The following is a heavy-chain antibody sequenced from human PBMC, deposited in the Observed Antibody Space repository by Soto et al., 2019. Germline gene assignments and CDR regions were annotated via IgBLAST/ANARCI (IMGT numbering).Heavy chain of an antibody. J-gene: IGHJ4*01. V-gene: IGHV1-69*01. CDR1: GAIFSSNA. Sequence: QVQLVQSGAEVKKPGSSVKVTCKASGAIFSSNAISWVRQAPGQGLEWMGGILPIFGRTNYAQKFQGRVTITADESTRTTYMELSSLRSEDTDVSYCATGGRGYSNATRFYFEYWGQGTLVTVSS. CDR3: ATGGRGYSNATRFYFEY. D-gene: IGHD5-18*01. CDR2: ILPIFGRT.